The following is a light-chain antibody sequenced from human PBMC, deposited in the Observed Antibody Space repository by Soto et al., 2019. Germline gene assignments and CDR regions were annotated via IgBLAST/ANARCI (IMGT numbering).Light chain of an antibody. Sequence: EIVMTQSPATLSVSPGERATLSCRASQSVGSNLAWYQQKHGQAPRLLIYAASARATGIPARFSGSGSGTEFTLTISSLQSEDFAVYYCHQYDNTPQTFGQGTKVEIK. J-gene: IGKJ2*01. V-gene: IGKV3-15*01. CDR2: AAS. CDR1: QSVGSN. CDR3: HQYDNTPQT.